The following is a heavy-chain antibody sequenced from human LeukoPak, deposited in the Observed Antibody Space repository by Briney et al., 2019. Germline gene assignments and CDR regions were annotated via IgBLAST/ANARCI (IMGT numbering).Heavy chain of an antibody. CDR1: GGSISNYY. J-gene: IGHJ5*02. CDR3: ARVKGGYYYPGWFDP. Sequence: PSKTLSLTCTVSGGSISNYYWSWIRQPPGKGLEWIGYIYYSGSTNYNPSLKSRVTISVDTSKNQFSLKLSSVTAADTAVYYCARVKGGYYYPGWFDPWGQGTLVTVSS. D-gene: IGHD3-22*01. V-gene: IGHV4-59*01. CDR2: IYYSGST.